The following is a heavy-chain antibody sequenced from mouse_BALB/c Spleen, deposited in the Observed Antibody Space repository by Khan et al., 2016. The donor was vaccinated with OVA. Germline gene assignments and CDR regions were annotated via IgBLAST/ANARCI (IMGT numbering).Heavy chain of an antibody. Sequence: VQLQQPGPELVKPGASVKISCKASGYTFTDYNMDWVRQSHGKSLEWIGYIFPNNGDSGYNQKFKTKAALTVDSSSSTAFMELRSLTSEDSAVYYCTGSGYGSFDYWGRGTLVTVSA. D-gene: IGHD1-2*01. J-gene: IGHJ3*01. CDR1: GYTFTDYN. CDR3: TGSGYGSFDY. V-gene: IGHV1S29*02. CDR2: IFPNNGDS.